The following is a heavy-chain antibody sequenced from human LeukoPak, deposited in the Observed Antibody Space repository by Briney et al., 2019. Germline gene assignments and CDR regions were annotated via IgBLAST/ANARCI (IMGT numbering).Heavy chain of an antibody. CDR1: LGSITSSSYY. CDR2: IYYSGST. CDR3: ARRSIGSGVPAAKPFFDY. Sequence: PSDTVSLTRTVSLGSITSSSYYRGWIRQPPGKGLEWIGRIYYSGSTYYHPSLKSRVTISVDTSKNQFSLKLSSVTGADTAVYYCARRSIGSGVPAAKPFFDYWGQGTLVTVSS. V-gene: IGHV4-39*01. D-gene: IGHD2-2*01. J-gene: IGHJ4*02.